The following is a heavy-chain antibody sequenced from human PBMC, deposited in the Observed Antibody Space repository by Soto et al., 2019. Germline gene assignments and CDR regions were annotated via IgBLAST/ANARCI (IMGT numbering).Heavy chain of an antibody. D-gene: IGHD4-17*01. CDR2: ISYDGSDE. CDR1: GFTFSSHG. V-gene: IGHV3-30*03. J-gene: IGHJ4*02. Sequence: QVHLVESGGGVVQPGRSLRLSCAASGFTFSSHGMHWVRQAPGKGLEWVAVISYDGSDESYADSVNGRFTISRDNSKNTLYLQMDSLRPEDTAVYYCARNQRSGEYGDQFDYWAPGTLVTVSS. CDR3: ARNQRSGEYGDQFDY.